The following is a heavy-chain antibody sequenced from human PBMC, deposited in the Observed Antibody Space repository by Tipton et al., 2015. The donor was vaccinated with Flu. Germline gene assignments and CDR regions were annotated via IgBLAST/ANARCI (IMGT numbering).Heavy chain of an antibody. CDR3: ARRVYSNYVSDPKSWFDP. CDR2: IFHSGNS. D-gene: IGHD4-11*01. CDR1: GDSIRSSDYY. Sequence: TLSLTCAVSGDSIRSSDYYWAWIRQPPGKGLEWIGNIFHSGNSYHNPSLKSRVTMSVDSSKNQFSLKVFSVTAADTAVYYCARRVYSNYVSDPKSWFDPWGQGILVTVSS. J-gene: IGHJ5*02. V-gene: IGHV4-38-2*01.